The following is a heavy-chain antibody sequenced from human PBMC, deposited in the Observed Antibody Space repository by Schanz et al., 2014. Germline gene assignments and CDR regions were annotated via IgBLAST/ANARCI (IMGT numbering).Heavy chain of an antibody. CDR1: GFTFSSYN. CDR3: ASCPWVEASGHDYYYYYGMDV. Sequence: EVQLVESGGGLVKPGGSLRLSCAASGFTFSSYNMNWVRQAPGKGLEWVAYMSSSSNTIYYADSVKGRFTVSRDNAKNSMDMQMNSLRDEDTAVYYCASCPWVEASGHDYYYYYGMDVWGQGTTVTVSS. D-gene: IGHD5-12*01. J-gene: IGHJ6*02. V-gene: IGHV3-48*02. CDR2: MSSSSNTI.